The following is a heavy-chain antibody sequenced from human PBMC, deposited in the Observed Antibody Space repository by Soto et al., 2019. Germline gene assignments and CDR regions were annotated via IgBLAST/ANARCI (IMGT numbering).Heavy chain of an antibody. CDR3: GGGVGAKESHQY. J-gene: IGHJ4*02. V-gene: IGHV1-3*01. CDR2: INAGNGNT. Sequence: ASVKVSCKASGYTFTSYAMHWVRQAPGQRLEWMGWINAGNGNTKYSQKFQDRVTITRDTSASTAYMELSSLRSESTAEYYGGGGVGAKESHQYWGQGTLGTVPA. D-gene: IGHD5-12*01. CDR1: GYTFTSYA.